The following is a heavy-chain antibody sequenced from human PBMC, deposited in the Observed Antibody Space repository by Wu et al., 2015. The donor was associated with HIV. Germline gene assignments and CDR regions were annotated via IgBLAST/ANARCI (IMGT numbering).Heavy chain of an antibody. CDR1: GYHFTSYG. V-gene: IGHV1-18*01. CDR3: TRATVFGEIIRFDP. D-gene: IGHD3-3*01. CDR2: ISTYNGDT. Sequence: QVHVVQSGAEVKKPGASVRVSCKTSGYHFTSYGISWVRQAPGQGLEWMGWISTYNGDTNYAQELQGRVTMTTDTPTSTAYMELRSLKSDDTAVYYCTRATVFGEIIRFDPWGQGTLVTVSS. J-gene: IGHJ5*02.